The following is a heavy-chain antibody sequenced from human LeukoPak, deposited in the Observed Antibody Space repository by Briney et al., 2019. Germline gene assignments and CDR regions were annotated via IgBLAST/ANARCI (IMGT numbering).Heavy chain of an antibody. CDR1: GFSFNNDW. Sequence: GGSLRLSCATSGFSFNNDWMDWVRQAPGKGLEWVSYISSSSSARYYADSVKGRFTISRDDARNSLYLQMNSLRAEDTAVYYCARMSGSRLPGYWGQGALVTVSS. CDR3: ARMSGSRLPGY. V-gene: IGHV3-48*01. J-gene: IGHJ4*02. D-gene: IGHD3-3*01. CDR2: ISSSSSAR.